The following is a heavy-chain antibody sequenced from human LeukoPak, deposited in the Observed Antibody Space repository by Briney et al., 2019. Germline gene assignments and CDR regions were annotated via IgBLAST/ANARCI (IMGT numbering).Heavy chain of an antibody. V-gene: IGHV3-30*02. Sequence: GGSLRLSCAASGFTFSSYALHWVRQAPGKGLEWVAVIRYDGSNKYYADSVKGRFTISRDNSKNTLYLQMNSLRAEDTAVYYCAKDFDDYYYYYMDVWGKGTTVTVSS. CDR2: IRYDGSNK. J-gene: IGHJ6*03. CDR3: AKDFDDYYYYYMDV. CDR1: GFTFSSYA.